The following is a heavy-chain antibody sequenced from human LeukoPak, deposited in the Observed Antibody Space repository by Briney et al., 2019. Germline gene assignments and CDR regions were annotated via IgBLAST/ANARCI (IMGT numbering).Heavy chain of an antibody. V-gene: IGHV4-59*01. CDR3: ARKDGQEGVVVVPAATLDY. CDR2: IYYSGST. CDR1: GGSISSYY. D-gene: IGHD2-2*01. J-gene: IGHJ4*02. Sequence: SGTLSLTCTVSGGSISSYYWSWIRQPPGKGLEWIGYIYYSGSTNYNPSLKSRVTISVDTSKNQFSLKLSSVTAADTAVYYCARKDGQEGVVVVPAATLDYWGQGTLVTVSS.